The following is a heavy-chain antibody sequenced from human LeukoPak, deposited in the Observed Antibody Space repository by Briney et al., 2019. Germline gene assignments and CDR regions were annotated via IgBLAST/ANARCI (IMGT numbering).Heavy chain of an antibody. D-gene: IGHD6-19*01. CDR3: ARVEDTSGWYWIAY. CDR1: GFTFSSYS. V-gene: IGHV3-48*04. J-gene: IGHJ4*02. CDR2: ISSSSSTI. Sequence: GGSLRLSCAASGFTFSSYSMNWVRQAPGKGLEWVSYISSSSSTIYYADSVKGRFTISRDNAKNSLYLQMNGLRAEDTAVYYCARVEDTSGWYWIAYWGQGTLVTVSS.